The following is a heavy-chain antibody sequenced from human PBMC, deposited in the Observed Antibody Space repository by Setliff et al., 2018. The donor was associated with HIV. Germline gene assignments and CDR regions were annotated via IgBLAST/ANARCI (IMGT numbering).Heavy chain of an antibody. CDR2: IYHSGAT. CDR1: NYSINSGYY. Sequence: SETLSLTCAVSNYSINSGYYWGWIRQPPGKGLEWIGSIYHSGATQYSPSLEGRVTMSVDTSQNQFFLKLTSATAADTALYYCARELRFSVSSTGKEWGQGTLVTVSS. D-gene: IGHD2-21*01. CDR3: ARELRFSVSSTGKE. V-gene: IGHV4-38-2*02. J-gene: IGHJ4*02.